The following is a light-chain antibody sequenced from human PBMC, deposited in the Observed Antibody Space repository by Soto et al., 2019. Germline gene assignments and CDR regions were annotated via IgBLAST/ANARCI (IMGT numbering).Light chain of an antibody. Sequence: DIQMTQSPSSLSASVGDRVTITCRASQSISSYLNWYQQKPGKAPKLLIYAASSLQSGVPSRFSGSGSGTYFTLTISSLQPEDFATYFFQQSDSTPRSFGPGTKVDIK. CDR2: AAS. CDR3: QQSDSTPRS. J-gene: IGKJ3*01. CDR1: QSISSY. V-gene: IGKV1-39*01.